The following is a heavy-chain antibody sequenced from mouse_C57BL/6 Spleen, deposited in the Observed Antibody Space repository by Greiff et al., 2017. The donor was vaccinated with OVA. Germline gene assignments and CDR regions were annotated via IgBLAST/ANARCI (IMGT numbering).Heavy chain of an antibody. CDR3: ARVYDGKDYFCY. Sequence: QVQLQQPGAELVKPGASVKLSCKASGYTFTSYWMHWVKQRPGQGLEWIGMIHPNSGSTNYNEKFKSKATLTVDKSSSTAYMQLSSLTSEDSAVYYCARVYDGKDYFCYWGQGTTLTVSS. D-gene: IGHD2-1*01. CDR1: GYTFTSYW. CDR2: IHPNSGST. V-gene: IGHV1-64*01. J-gene: IGHJ2*01.